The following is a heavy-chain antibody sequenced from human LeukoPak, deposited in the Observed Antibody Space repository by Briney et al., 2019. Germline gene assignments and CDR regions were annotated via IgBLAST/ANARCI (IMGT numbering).Heavy chain of an antibody. J-gene: IGHJ4*02. V-gene: IGHV3-66*01. CDR2: IYGADGT. Sequence: PGGSLRLSCAASGFSVSTKYMSWVRQAPGKGLEWVSIIYGADGTYYADSVKGRFTISRDNSKNTLYLQMNSLRPEDTAVYYCARDGLLGATNPFDYWGQGTLVTVYS. D-gene: IGHD1-26*01. CDR1: GFSVSTKY. CDR3: ARDGLLGATNPFDY.